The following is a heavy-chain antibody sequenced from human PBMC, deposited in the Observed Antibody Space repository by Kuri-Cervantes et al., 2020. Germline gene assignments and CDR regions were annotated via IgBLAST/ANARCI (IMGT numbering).Heavy chain of an antibody. D-gene: IGHD4-17*01. Sequence: GSLRLSCVVFGGSISSDNWWTWVRQPPGKGLEWIGEIYQNGDTYYNPSLKSRVTISGDKSKNLFSLRLSSVTAADTAVYYCARGVPVTNHFYFYYMDVWGQGTTVTVPS. J-gene: IGHJ6*03. CDR3: ARGVPVTNHFYFYYMDV. CDR1: GGSISSDNW. V-gene: IGHV4-4*02. CDR2: IYQNGDT.